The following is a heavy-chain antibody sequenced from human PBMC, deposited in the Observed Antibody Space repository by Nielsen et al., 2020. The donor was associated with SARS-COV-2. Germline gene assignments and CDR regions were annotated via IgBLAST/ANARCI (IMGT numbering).Heavy chain of an antibody. D-gene: IGHD6-6*01. J-gene: IGHJ4*02. CDR3: ARDPGLDYFDY. CDR1: GFTFSNYW. V-gene: IGHV3-74*01. Sequence: LSLTCAASGFTFSNYWMHWVRRAPGKGLVWVSRIHSDGRSTSFADSVKGRFTISRDNAKNTLYLQMNSLRAEDTAVYYCARDPGLDYFDYWGQGTLVTVSS. CDR2: IHSDGRST.